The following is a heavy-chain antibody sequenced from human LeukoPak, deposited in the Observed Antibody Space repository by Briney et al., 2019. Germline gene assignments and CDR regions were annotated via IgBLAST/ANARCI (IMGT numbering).Heavy chain of an antibody. J-gene: IGHJ5*02. CDR3: ARDYPPGVPNWLDP. V-gene: IGHV1-3*01. Sequence: GASVKVSCKASGYTFTSYAMHWVRQAPGQRLKWMGWINAGNGNTKYSQKFQGRVTITRDTSASTAYMELSSLRSEDTAVYYCARDYPPGVPNWLDPWGQGTLVTVSS. CDR2: INAGNGNT. CDR1: GYTFTSYA.